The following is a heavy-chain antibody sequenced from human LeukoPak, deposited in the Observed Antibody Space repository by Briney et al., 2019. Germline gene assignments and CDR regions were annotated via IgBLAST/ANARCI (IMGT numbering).Heavy chain of an antibody. CDR2: INHSGST. CDR1: GGSISSYY. J-gene: IGHJ1*01. D-gene: IGHD1-20*01. V-gene: IGHV4-34*01. CDR3: ARHEVYNWNRVFQH. Sequence: SSETLSLTCTVSGGSISSYYWSWIRQPPGKGLEWIGEINHSGSTNYNPSLKSRVTISVDTSKNQFSLKLSSVTAADTAVYYCARHEVYNWNRVFQHWGQGTLVTVSS.